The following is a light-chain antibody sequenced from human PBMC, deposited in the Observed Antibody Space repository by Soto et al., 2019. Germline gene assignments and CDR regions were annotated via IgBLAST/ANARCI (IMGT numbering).Light chain of an antibody. J-gene: IGLJ3*02. CDR1: SSDVGGYNY. CDR3: CSYVGSSWV. V-gene: IGLV2-11*01. Sequence: QSVLTQPRSVSGSPGQSVTISCTGTSSDVGGYNYVSWYQQHPGKAPKLMIYDVSKRPSGVPDRFSGSKSGNTASLTISGLQAEDEADYYCCSYVGSSWVFGGGTKLTVL. CDR2: DVS.